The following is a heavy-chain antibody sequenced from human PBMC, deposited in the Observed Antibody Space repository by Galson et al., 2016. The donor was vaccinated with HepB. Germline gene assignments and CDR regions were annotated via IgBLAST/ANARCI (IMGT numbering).Heavy chain of an antibody. CDR3: ARYQISVSGGPAGTQQGWIDP. V-gene: IGHV2-70*01. CDR2: IDWDDNK. CDR1: GFSLDATGIC. D-gene: IGHD6-19*01. Sequence: PALVTPTPTLTLTCSFSGFSLDATGICVTWIRQPPGKALEWLALIDWDDNKFYSTSLKTRLTIPKDTSKTQVVLTLTNLDPVETATYSGARYQISVSGGPAGTQQGWIDPWGQGVLGTVSS. J-gene: IGHJ5*02.